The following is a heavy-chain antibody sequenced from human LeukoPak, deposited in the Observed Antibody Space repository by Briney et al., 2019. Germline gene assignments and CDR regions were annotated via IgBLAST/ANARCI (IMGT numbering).Heavy chain of an antibody. CDR1: GFTFDDYA. J-gene: IGHJ4*02. CDR3: AEGGYYYGSGSYYPSPLFDY. Sequence: GGSLRLSCAASGFTFDDYAMHRVRQAPGKGLEWVSGISWNSGSIGYADSAKGRFTISRDNAKNSLYLQMNSLRAEDTALYYCAEGGYYYGSGSYYPSPLFDYWGQGTLVTVSS. V-gene: IGHV3-9*01. D-gene: IGHD3-10*01. CDR2: ISWNSGSI.